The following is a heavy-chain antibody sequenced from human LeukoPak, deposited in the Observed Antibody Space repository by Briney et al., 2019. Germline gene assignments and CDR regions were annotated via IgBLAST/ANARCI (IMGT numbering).Heavy chain of an antibody. D-gene: IGHD4-17*01. CDR1: AFTFSNHA. Sequence: GGSLRLSCTASAFTFSNHAMSWVRQAPGKGLEWVSSISISGGTTYYADSVKGRFTISRENSKSTLYLQMNNLRADDTAVYYCANEIRPNDYWGQGTLVTVSS. CDR3: ANEIRPNDY. CDR2: ISISGGTT. J-gene: IGHJ4*02. V-gene: IGHV3-23*01.